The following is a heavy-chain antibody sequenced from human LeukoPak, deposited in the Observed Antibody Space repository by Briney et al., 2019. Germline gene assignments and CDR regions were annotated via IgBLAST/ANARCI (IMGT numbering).Heavy chain of an antibody. D-gene: IGHD3-3*01. CDR3: ARSFDFWSGYYSDY. V-gene: IGHV3-21*01. J-gene: IGHJ4*02. CDR1: GFIFSDYS. CDR2: ISSSSSHI. Sequence: GGSLRLSCTASGFIFSDYSMNWVRQAPWKGLEWVSSISSSSSHIYYADSMKGRFTISRDNDKNSVYLQMDSLRAEDTAVYYCARSFDFWSGYYSDYWGQGTLVTVSS.